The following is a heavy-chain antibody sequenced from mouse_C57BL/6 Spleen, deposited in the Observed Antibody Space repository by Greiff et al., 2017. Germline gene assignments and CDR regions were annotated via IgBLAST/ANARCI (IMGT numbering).Heavy chain of an antibody. CDR2: IRNKANGYTT. D-gene: IGHD1-1*01. Sequence: EVKLQESGGGLVQPGGSLSLSCAASGFTFTDYYMSWVRQPPGKALEWLGFIRNKANGYTTEYSASVKGRFTISRDNSQSILYLQMNALRAEDSATYYCARNPLITTVVAWYFDVWGTGTTVTVSS. V-gene: IGHV7-3*01. J-gene: IGHJ1*03. CDR1: GFTFTDYY. CDR3: ARNPLITTVVAWYFDV.